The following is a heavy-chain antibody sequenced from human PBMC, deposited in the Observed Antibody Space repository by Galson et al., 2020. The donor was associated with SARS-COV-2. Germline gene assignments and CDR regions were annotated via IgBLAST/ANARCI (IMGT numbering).Heavy chain of an antibody. D-gene: IGHD2-15*01. CDR3: ARASPGYGSPGRWGLDV. J-gene: IGHJ6*02. CDR1: GYSISSGFY. Sequence: SETLSLTCAVSGYSISSGFYWGWIRQPPGKGLEWIANIYHSGSAFYNPSLKSRVTMSVDTSKNQFSLKLSSVTASDTAVYYCARASPGYGSPGRWGLDVWGQGTTVTVSS. V-gene: IGHV4-38-2*01. CDR2: IYHSGSA.